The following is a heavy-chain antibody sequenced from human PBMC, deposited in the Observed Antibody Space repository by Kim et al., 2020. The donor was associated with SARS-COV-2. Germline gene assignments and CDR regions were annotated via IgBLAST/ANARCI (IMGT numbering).Heavy chain of an antibody. CDR3: ARVAAYPWDYDGRDV. CDR2: ISYDGSNK. D-gene: IGHD2-15*01. J-gene: IGHJ6*02. Sequence: GGSLRLSCTASGFTFSSYAMHWVRQAPGKGLEWVAVISYDGSNKYYADSVKGRFTISRDNSKNTLYLQMNSLRAEDTAVYYCARVAAYPWDYDGRDVWGQGTPVTVSS. V-gene: IGHV3-30*04. CDR1: GFTFSSYA.